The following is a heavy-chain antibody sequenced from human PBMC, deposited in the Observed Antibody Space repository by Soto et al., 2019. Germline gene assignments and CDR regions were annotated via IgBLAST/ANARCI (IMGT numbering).Heavy chain of an antibody. D-gene: IGHD3-3*01. J-gene: IGHJ4*02. Sequence: GESLKISCKGSGYNFAGYWIAWVRQMPGKGLELMGIIYPSDSDTRYRPSFQGQVTISADKSISSAYLQWSSLRASDTAMYYCAGGGVSTRTFDYWGQGTPVTVSS. CDR1: GYNFAGYW. CDR2: IYPSDSDT. CDR3: AGGGVSTRTFDY. V-gene: IGHV5-51*01.